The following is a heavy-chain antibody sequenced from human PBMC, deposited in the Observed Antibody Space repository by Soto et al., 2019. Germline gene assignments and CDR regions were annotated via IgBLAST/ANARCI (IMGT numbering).Heavy chain of an antibody. V-gene: IGHV1-18*04. J-gene: IGHJ4*02. CDR1: GYTFTSYG. Sequence: ASVKVSCKASGYTFTSYGISWVRQAPGQGLEWMGWISAYKGNTNYAQKLQGRVTMTTDTSTSTAYMELRSLRSDDTAVYYCARDIVVVLATTRGINSFDFWGQGTLVTVSS. CDR3: ARDIVVVLATTRGINSFDF. D-gene: IGHD2-15*01. CDR2: ISAYKGNT.